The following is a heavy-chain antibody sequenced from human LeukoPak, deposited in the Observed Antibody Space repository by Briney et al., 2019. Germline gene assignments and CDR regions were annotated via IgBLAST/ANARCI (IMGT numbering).Heavy chain of an antibody. V-gene: IGHV4-39*07. J-gene: IGHJ4*02. CDR2: INHSGST. CDR1: GGSISSSSYY. Sequence: SETLSLTCTVSGGSISSSSYYWGWIRQPPGKGLEWIGEINHSGSTNYNPSLKSRVTISVDTSKNQFSLKLSSVTAADTAVYYCARRSVAGSFDYWGQGTLVTVSS. CDR3: ARRSVAGSFDY. D-gene: IGHD6-19*01.